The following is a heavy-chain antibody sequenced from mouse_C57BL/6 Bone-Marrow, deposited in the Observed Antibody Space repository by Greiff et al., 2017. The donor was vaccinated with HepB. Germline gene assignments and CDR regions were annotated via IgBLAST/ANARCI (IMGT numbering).Heavy chain of an antibody. CDR3: ARWLVSGIPYYFDY. D-gene: IGHD5-2*01. CDR2: IYPRSGNT. J-gene: IGHJ2*01. CDR1: GYTFTSYG. V-gene: IGHV1-81*01. Sequence: QVQLKESGAELARPGASVKLSCKASGYTFTSYGISWVKQRTGQGLEWIGEIYPRSGNTYYNEKFKGKATLTADKSSSTAYMELRSLTSEDSAVYFCARWLVSGIPYYFDYWGQGTTLTVSS.